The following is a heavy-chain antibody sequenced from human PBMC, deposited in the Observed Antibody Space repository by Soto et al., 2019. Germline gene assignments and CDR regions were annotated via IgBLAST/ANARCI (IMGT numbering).Heavy chain of an antibody. Sequence: QVQLQESGPGLVKPSETLSLTCTVSGGSISSYYWSWIRQPPGKGLEWIGYIYYSGSTNYNPSLKRRVTISVDTSKNQFSLKLSSVTAGDTAVYYCAGGVVRGVDFDYWGQGTLVTVSS. CDR1: GGSISSYY. CDR2: IYYSGST. V-gene: IGHV4-59*08. D-gene: IGHD3-16*01. CDR3: AGGVVRGVDFDY. J-gene: IGHJ4*02.